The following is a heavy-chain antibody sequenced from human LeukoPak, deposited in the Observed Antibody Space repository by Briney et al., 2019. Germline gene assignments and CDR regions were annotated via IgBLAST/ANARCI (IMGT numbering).Heavy chain of an antibody. J-gene: IGHJ3*02. V-gene: IGHV3-33*01. Sequence: GGSLRLSCAASGFTFRSYAMHWVRQAPGKGLEWVAVIWYDGSNKYYGDSVKGRFTISRDNSKNTLYLQMNSLRAEDTAVYHCARGRLYQYDSGSPLTYDGFDIWGQGTMVTVSS. D-gene: IGHD3-10*01. CDR3: ARGRLYQYDSGSPLTYDGFDI. CDR1: GFTFRSYA. CDR2: IWYDGSNK.